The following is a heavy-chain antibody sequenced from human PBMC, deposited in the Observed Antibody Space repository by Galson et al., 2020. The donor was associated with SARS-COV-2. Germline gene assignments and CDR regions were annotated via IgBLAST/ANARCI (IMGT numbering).Heavy chain of an antibody. CDR2: IYWDDDK. Sequence: KMSGPTLVKPTQTLTLTCNFSGFSLSLTGVGVGWIRQPPGQALEWLALIYWDDDKRYRPSLKSRLTITKDTSKNQVVLTMVNMDPVDTGTYFCAHKPPGGPVADAFDVWGRGTMVTVSS. V-gene: IGHV2-5*02. J-gene: IGHJ3*01. D-gene: IGHD3-10*01. CDR3: AHKPPGGPVADAFDV. CDR1: GFSLSLTGVG.